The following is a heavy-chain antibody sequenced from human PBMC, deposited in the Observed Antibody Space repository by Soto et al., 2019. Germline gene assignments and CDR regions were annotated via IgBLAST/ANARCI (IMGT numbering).Heavy chain of an antibody. CDR1: GGSFSGYY. CDR2: INHSGST. D-gene: IGHD2-2*01. J-gene: IGHJ4*02. Sequence: NPSETLSLTCAVYGGSFSGYYWSWIRQPPGKGLEWIGEINHSGSTNYNPSLKSRATISVDTSKNQFSLKLSSVTAADTAVYYCARGVWYANYFDYWGQGTLVTVSS. V-gene: IGHV4-34*01. CDR3: ARGVWYANYFDY.